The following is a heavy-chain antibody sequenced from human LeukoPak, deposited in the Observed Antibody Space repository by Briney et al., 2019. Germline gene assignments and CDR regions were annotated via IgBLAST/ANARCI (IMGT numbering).Heavy chain of an antibody. V-gene: IGHV3-21*04. D-gene: IGHD4-17*01. CDR2: ISSASSNI. CDR1: GFTFSTYS. J-gene: IGHJ4*02. Sequence: GGSLRLSCAASGFTFSTYSMNWVRQAPGKGLEWVSSISSASSNIYYADSVKGRFTISRDDSKNTLYLQMNSLRAEDTAVYYCAKALYGDYGRFDYWGQGTLVTVSS. CDR3: AKALYGDYGRFDY.